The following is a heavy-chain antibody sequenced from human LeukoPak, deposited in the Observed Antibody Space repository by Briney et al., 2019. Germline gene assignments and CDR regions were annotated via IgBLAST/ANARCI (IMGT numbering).Heavy chain of an antibody. CDR2: IHRGGGSI. CDR1: GFTFSNYA. J-gene: IGHJ4*02. V-gene: IGHV3-23*01. Sequence: GGSLRLSCAASGFTFSNYAMSWLRQAPGKGLEWVSIIHRGGGSIYYADSVKGRFTISRDDSRNTLYLQMNSLRAADTAVYYCAKDQTGVGYNSIWGQGTLVTVSS. D-gene: IGHD5-24*01. CDR3: AKDQTGVGYNSI.